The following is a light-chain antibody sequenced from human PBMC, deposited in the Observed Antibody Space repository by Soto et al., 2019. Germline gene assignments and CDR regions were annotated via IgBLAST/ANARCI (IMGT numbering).Light chain of an antibody. CDR3: QQYNNWLT. CDR1: QSVSSN. J-gene: IGKJ4*01. V-gene: IGKV3-15*01. CDR2: GAS. Sequence: EIVITQSPATLSVSPWERATRSCRASQSVSSNLAWYQQKPGQAPRLLIYGASTRATGIPARFSGSGSGTEFTLTISSLQSEDFAVYYCQQYNNWLTFGGGTKVEIK.